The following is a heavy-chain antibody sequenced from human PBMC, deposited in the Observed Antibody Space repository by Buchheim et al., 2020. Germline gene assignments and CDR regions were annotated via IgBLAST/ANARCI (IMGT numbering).Heavy chain of an antibody. J-gene: IGHJ2*01. D-gene: IGHD1-14*01. Sequence: QVQLQQWGAGLLKPSETLSLTCAVYGGSFSGYYWSWIRQPPGKGLEWIGEINHSGGTNYNPSLKSRVTISVDTSKNQFSLKLSSVTAADTAVYYCARWYTRDWYFDLWGRGTL. CDR3: ARWYTRDWYFDL. CDR1: GGSFSGYY. V-gene: IGHV4-34*01. CDR2: INHSGGT.